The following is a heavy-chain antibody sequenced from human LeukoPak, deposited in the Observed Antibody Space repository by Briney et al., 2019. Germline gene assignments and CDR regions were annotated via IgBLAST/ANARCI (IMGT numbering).Heavy chain of an antibody. D-gene: IGHD2-2*01. V-gene: IGHV1-18*01. CDR3: ARGEYQLLYYYYYMDV. CDR2: ISDYNGNT. J-gene: IGHJ6*03. Sequence: GASVKVSCKASGYTFTSYGISWVRQAPGQGLEWMGWISDYNGNTNYAQKFQGRVTMTRNTSISTAYMELSSLRSEDTAVYYCARGEYQLLYYYYYMDVWGKGTTVTISS. CDR1: GYTFTSYG.